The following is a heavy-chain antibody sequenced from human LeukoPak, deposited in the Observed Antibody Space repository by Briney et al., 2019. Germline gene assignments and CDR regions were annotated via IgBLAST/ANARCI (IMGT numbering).Heavy chain of an antibody. D-gene: IGHD5-12*01. Sequence: NSSETLSLTCVVSGGSVSGYYWGWIRQPPGRGLEWIGYVYYSGSTNYNPSFKSRITISVDTSRNQFSLKLSSVTAADTAVYYCASFNRRTYSGYDPWGQGTLVTVSS. CDR3: ASFNRRTYSGYDP. CDR2: VYYSGST. V-gene: IGHV4-59*02. CDR1: GGSVSGYY. J-gene: IGHJ5*02.